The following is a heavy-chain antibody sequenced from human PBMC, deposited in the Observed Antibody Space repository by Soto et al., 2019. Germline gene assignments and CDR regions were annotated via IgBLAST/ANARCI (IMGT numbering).Heavy chain of an antibody. CDR1: GASINNFAYY. CDR2: VYYNENT. V-gene: IGHV4-39*01. D-gene: IGHD3-10*01. Sequence: KTSETLSVTCSVSGASINNFAYYWGWIHQPPGKGLEWIGTVYYNENTYYNPSLKSRVAISVDTAKNQFSLNLRSVTAADTAIYFCARRERYYGSPGWFDPWGQGTLVTVSS. CDR3: ARRERYYGSPGWFDP. J-gene: IGHJ5*01.